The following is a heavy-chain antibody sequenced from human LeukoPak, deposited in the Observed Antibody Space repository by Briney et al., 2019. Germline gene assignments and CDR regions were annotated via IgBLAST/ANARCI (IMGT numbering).Heavy chain of an antibody. Sequence: GGSLRLSCAASGFTFSDYYMSWIRQAPGRGLEWVSYISSSGSTIYYADSVKGRFTISRDNAKNSLYLQMNSLRAEDTAVYYCARERAAACFDYWGQGTLVTVSS. V-gene: IGHV3-11*01. D-gene: IGHD2-15*01. CDR3: ARERAAACFDY. CDR2: ISSSGSTI. CDR1: GFTFSDYY. J-gene: IGHJ4*02.